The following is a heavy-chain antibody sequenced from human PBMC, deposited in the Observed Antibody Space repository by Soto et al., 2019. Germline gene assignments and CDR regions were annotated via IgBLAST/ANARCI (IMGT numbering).Heavy chain of an antibody. Sequence: PSETLSLTCGVYGGYFHDDYWSWIRQSPGKGLEWIGEIKRSGNTYYNPSLGSRVSTSIDLSKNQFSLSLTSVTAEDTAVYYCARQNYYDSSGYYIWNWGQGTLVTASS. CDR1: GGYFHDDY. J-gene: IGHJ4*02. CDR2: IKRSGNT. D-gene: IGHD3-22*01. CDR3: ARQNYYDSSGYYIWN. V-gene: IGHV4-34*01.